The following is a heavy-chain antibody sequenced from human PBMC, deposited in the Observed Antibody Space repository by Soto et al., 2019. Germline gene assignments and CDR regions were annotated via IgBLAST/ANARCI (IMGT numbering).Heavy chain of an antibody. CDR2: INPSGGST. CDR3: ARAAAGTRASYGMDV. D-gene: IGHD6-13*01. CDR1: GYTFTSYY. Sequence: ASVKVSCKASGYTFTSYYMHWVRQAPGQGLEWMGIINPSGGSTSYAQKFQGRVTMTRDTSTSTVYMELSSLRSEDTAVYYYARAAAGTRASYGMDVWGQGTTVTVSS. J-gene: IGHJ6*02. V-gene: IGHV1-46*01.